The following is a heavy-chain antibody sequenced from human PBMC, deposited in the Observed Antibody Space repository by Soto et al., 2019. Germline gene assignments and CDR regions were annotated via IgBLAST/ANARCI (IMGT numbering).Heavy chain of an antibody. CDR1: GFTFSSYA. J-gene: IGHJ6*02. CDR2: ISYDGSNK. CDR3: ARDINSSGYKGYYYYGMDV. V-gene: IGHV3-30-3*01. D-gene: IGHD3-22*01. Sequence: QVQLVESGGGVVQPGRSLRLSCAASGFTFSSYAMHWVRQAPGKGLEWVAVISYDGSNKYYADSVKGRFTISRDNSKNTLYLQMNSLRAEDTDVYYCARDINSSGYKGYYYYGMDVWGQGTTVTVSS.